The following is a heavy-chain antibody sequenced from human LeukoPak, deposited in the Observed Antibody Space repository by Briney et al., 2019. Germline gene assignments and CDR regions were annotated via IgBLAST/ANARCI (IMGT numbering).Heavy chain of an antibody. CDR1: GYTFTGYY. D-gene: IGHD3-22*01. J-gene: IGHJ5*02. CDR3: ARGGLIRITMIDARVDP. V-gene: IGHV1-2*02. Sequence: ASVKVSCKASGYTFTGYYMHWVRQAPGQGLEWMGWINPNSGGTNYAQKFQGRVTMTRDTSISTAYMELSRLRSDDTAVYYCARGGLIRITMIDARVDPWGQGTLVTVSS. CDR2: INPNSGGT.